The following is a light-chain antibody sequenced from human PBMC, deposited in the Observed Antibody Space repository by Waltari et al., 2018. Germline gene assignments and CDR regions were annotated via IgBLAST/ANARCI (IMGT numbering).Light chain of an antibody. CDR2: DTS. CDR1: QSVDNNY. J-gene: IGKJ1*01. V-gene: IGKV3-20*01. CDR3: QVYGAPPST. Sequence: DIVLTQSPGPLSLSPGERATLSCRASQSVDNNYLAWYQQKGGQAPKLLIYDTSKRAAGIPDRFSGGGSGTDFTLTITRLEPEDFALYYCQVYGAPPSTFGQGTKVEMK.